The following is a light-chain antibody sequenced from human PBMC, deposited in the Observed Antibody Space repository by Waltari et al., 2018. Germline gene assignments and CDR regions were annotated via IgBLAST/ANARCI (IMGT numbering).Light chain of an antibody. CDR2: STN. Sequence: HTVVTQEPSFSVSPGGTVTLTCGLRSGSVSTSYYPSWYQQTPGQAPRPLSYSTNTRSSGVPDRFSGSILGNNAALTITGAQADDESDYYCVLYMGGGILFGGGTKLTVL. J-gene: IGLJ3*02. V-gene: IGLV8-61*01. CDR1: SGSVSTSYY. CDR3: VLYMGGGIL.